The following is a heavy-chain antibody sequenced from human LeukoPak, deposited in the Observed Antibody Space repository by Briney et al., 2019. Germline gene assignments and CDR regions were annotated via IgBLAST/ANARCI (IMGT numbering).Heavy chain of an antibody. D-gene: IGHD5-24*01. CDR2: SYHSGST. V-gene: IGHV4-38-2*02. CDR3: AKGYNIVGSDY. Sequence: PSETLSLTCTVSGYSISSGYYWGWIRQTPRKGLEWIGSSYHSGSTYYNPSLKSRVTISVDTSKNQFSLKLSSVTAADTAVYYCAKGYNIVGSDYWGQGTLVTVSS. J-gene: IGHJ4*02. CDR1: GYSISSGYY.